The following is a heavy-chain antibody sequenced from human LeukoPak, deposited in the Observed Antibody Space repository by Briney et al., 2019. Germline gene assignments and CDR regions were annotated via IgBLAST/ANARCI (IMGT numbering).Heavy chain of an antibody. Sequence: ASVKVSCKASGYTFTGYYMHWVRQAPGQGLEWMGWINPNSGGTNYAQKFQGRVTMTRDTSISTACMELSRLRSDDTAVYYCAGREDSSGDFDYWGQGTLVTVSS. J-gene: IGHJ4*02. D-gene: IGHD6-19*01. CDR1: GYTFTGYY. CDR2: INPNSGGT. V-gene: IGHV1-2*02. CDR3: AGREDSSGDFDY.